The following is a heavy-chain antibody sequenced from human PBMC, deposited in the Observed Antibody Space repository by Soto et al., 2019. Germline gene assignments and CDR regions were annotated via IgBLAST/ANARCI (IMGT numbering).Heavy chain of an antibody. J-gene: IGHJ4*02. Sequence: SETLSVTCTVSGGSIGSSSYYWGWIRQPPGKGLEWIGSIYYSGSTYYNTSLKSRVTISVDTSNNQCSLKLSSVTAADTAVYYCARDYYHSSGHSFDYCGQGTLVTVSS. D-gene: IGHD3-22*01. CDR1: GGSIGSSSYY. CDR2: IYYSGST. CDR3: ARDYYHSSGHSFDY. V-gene: IGHV4-39*07.